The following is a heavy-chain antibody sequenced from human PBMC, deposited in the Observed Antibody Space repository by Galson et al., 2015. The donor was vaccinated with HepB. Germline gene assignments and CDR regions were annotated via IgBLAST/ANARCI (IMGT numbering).Heavy chain of an antibody. CDR1: GGSISSYY. CDR2: IYYSGST. V-gene: IGHV4-59*01. J-gene: IGHJ3*02. Sequence: ETLSLTCTVSGGSISSYYWCWIRQPPGKGLEWIGYIYYSGSTNYNPSLKSRVTISVDTSKNQFSLKLSSVTAADTAVYYCARDLGDDYGDLDDAFDIWGQGTMVTVSS. CDR3: ARDLGDDYGDLDDAFDI. D-gene: IGHD4-17*01.